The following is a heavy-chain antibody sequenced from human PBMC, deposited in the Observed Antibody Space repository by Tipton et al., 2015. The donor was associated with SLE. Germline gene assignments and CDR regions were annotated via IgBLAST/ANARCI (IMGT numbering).Heavy chain of an antibody. D-gene: IGHD6-13*01. Sequence: GLVKPSETLSLTCTVSGGSISSSSYYWGWIRQPPGKGLEWIGSIYYSGSTYYNPSLKSRVTISVDTSKNQFSLKLSSVTAADTAVYYCARDVDSSSWYGGGDYWGQGTLVTVSS. J-gene: IGHJ4*02. CDR2: IYYSGST. CDR1: GGSISSSSYY. V-gene: IGHV4-39*07. CDR3: ARDVDSSSWYGGGDY.